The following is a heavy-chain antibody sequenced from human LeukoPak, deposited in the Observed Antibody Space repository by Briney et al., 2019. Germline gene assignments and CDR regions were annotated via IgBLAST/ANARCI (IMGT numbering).Heavy chain of an antibody. CDR3: ARAVPPLAWDYYDSSGYYYGNWFDP. Sequence: SETLSLTCTVSGGSISSSSYYWGWIRQPPGKGLEWIGSIYYSGSTYYNPSLKSRVTISVDTSKNQFSLKLSSVTAADTAVYYCARAVPPLAWDYYDSSGYYYGNWFDPWGQGTLVTVSS. CDR2: IYYSGST. CDR1: GGSISSSSYY. J-gene: IGHJ5*02. V-gene: IGHV4-39*01. D-gene: IGHD3-22*01.